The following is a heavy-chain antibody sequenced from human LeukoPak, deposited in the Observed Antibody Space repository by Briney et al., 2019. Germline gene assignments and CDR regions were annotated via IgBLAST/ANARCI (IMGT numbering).Heavy chain of an antibody. D-gene: IGHD4-17*01. CDR2: IKKDGSEK. V-gene: IGHV3-7*01. CDR1: GFTFSRYW. Sequence: GGSLRLSCAASGFTFSRYWMRWVRQAPGKGREGGANIKKDGSEKDYVDSVKGRFTSYRDNEKNSLYLQMNSLRAEDTAVYYCARDSHVNDYVSDYCGQGTLLTVSS. CDR3: ARDSHVNDYVSDY. J-gene: IGHJ4*02.